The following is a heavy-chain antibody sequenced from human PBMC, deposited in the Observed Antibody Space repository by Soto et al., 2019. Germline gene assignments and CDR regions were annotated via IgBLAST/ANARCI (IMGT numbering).Heavy chain of an antibody. CDR3: ATDLVGAPDVLWFAP. J-gene: IGHJ5*02. CDR1: GFTFSSYA. Sequence: EVQLLESGGGLVQPGGSLRLSCAASGFTFSSYAMSWVRQAPGKGLEWVSAISGSGGSTYYADSVKGRFTISRDNSKNTLYLQMNSLRAEDTAVYYCATDLVGAPDVLWFAPWGQGTLVTVSS. D-gene: IGHD1-26*01. CDR2: ISGSGGST. V-gene: IGHV3-23*01.